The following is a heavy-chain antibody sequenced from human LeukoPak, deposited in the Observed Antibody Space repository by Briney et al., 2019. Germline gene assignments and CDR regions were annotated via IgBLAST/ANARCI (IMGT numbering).Heavy chain of an antibody. J-gene: IGHJ4*02. D-gene: IGHD3-16*02. CDR1: GYSISSGYY. V-gene: IGHV4-34*01. CDR2: INHSGST. Sequence: SETLSLTCNVSGYSISSGYYWSWIRQPPGKGLEWIGEINHSGSTNYNPSLKSRVTISVDTSKNQFSLKLSSVTAADTAVYYCARHHYTFGGVIVIWGQGTLVTVSS. CDR3: ARHHYTFGGVIVI.